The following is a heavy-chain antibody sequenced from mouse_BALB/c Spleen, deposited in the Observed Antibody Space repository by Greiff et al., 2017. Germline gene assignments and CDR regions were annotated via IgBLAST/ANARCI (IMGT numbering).Heavy chain of an antibody. V-gene: IGHV1-15*01. J-gene: IGHJ4*01. CDR1: GYTFTDYE. Sequence: QVQLKQSGAELVRPGASVTLSCKASGYTFTDYEMHWVKQTPVHGLEWIGAIDPETGGTAYNQKFKGKATLTADKSSSTAYMELRSLTSEDSAVYYCTRLGNYYGNYAMDYWGQGTSVTVSS. D-gene: IGHD2-1*01. CDR2: IDPETGGT. CDR3: TRLGNYYGNYAMDY.